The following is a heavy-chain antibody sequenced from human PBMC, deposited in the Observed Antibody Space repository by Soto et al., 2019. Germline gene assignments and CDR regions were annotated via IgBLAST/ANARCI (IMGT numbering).Heavy chain of an antibody. V-gene: IGHV1-46*01. CDR3: ARVNYYDSSGYTRYYYYYGMDV. CDR1: GYTFTSYY. D-gene: IGHD3-22*01. J-gene: IGHJ6*02. Sequence: ASVKVSCKASGYTFTSYYMHWVRQAPGQGLEWMGIINPSGGSTSYAQKFQGRVTMTRDTSTSTVYMELSSLRSEDTAVYYCARVNYYDSSGYTRYYYYYGMDVWGQGTTVTVSS. CDR2: INPSGGST.